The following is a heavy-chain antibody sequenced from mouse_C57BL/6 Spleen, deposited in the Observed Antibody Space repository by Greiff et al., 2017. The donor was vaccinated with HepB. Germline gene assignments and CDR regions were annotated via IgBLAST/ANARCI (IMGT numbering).Heavy chain of an antibody. V-gene: IGHV1-42*01. CDR1: GYSFTGYY. CDR2: INPSTGGT. Sequence: VQLKESGPELVKPGASVKISCKASGYSFTGYYMNWVKQSPEKSLEWIGEINPSTGGTTYNQKFKAKATLTVDKSSSTAYMQLKSLTSEDSAVYYCARTRRNFDYWGQGTTLTVSS. J-gene: IGHJ2*01. CDR3: ARTRRNFDY.